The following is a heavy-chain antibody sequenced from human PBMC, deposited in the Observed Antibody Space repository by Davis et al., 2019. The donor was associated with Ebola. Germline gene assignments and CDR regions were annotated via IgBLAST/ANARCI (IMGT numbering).Heavy chain of an antibody. CDR3: ARDLGGIEWLLTDAFDI. D-gene: IGHD5-12*01. CDR1: AFTFSSYN. V-gene: IGHV3-21*01. CDR2: ISSSGTYI. Sequence: PGGSLRLSCAASAFTFSSYNMNWVRQAPGKGLEWVSSISSSGTYIFYADSVKGRFTISRDNAKNSLFLQMNSLRAEDTALYYCARDLGGIEWLLTDAFDIWGQGTMVTVSS. J-gene: IGHJ3*02.